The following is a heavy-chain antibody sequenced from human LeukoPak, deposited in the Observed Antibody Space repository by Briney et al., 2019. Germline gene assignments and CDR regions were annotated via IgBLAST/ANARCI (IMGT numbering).Heavy chain of an antibody. CDR3: ARGKNGGINDY. D-gene: IGHD4-23*01. Sequence: GGSLRLSCAASGFTFTTYWMHWVRQAPGKGLVWVSHINSDGSITSYADSVKGRFTISRDNAKNTLYLQMNSLRAEDTAVYYCARGKNGGINDYWGQGTLVTVSS. CDR2: INSDGSIT. J-gene: IGHJ4*02. V-gene: IGHV3-74*01. CDR1: GFTFTTYW.